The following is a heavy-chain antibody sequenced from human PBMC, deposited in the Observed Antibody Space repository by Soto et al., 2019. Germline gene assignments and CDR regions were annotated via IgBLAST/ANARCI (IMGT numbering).Heavy chain of an antibody. V-gene: IGHV3-30-3*01. CDR2: ISYDGSNK. CDR1: GFTFSSYA. D-gene: IGHD3-10*01. J-gene: IGHJ4*02. CDR3: ARSPHTTGSGINY. Sequence: QVQLVESGGGVVQPGRSLRLSCAASGFTFSSYAMHWVRQAPGKGLEWVAVISYDGSNKYYADSVKGRFTISRDNSKNTLYLQMNSLRAEDTAVYYCARSPHTTGSGINYWGQGTLVTVSS.